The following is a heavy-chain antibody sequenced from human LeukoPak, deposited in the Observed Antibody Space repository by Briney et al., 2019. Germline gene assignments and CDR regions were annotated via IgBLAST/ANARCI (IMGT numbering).Heavy chain of an antibody. CDR2: ISGSGGTT. Sequence: SGGSLSLSCAASGFSFSSYAMSWVRQAPGKGLEWVSAISGSGGTTYYADSVKGRFTISRDNSKNTLYLQMNSLRAEDTAVYYCAKDDGRYYFDFWGQGALVTVSS. CDR1: GFSFSSYA. CDR3: AKDDGRYYFDF. V-gene: IGHV3-23*01. J-gene: IGHJ4*02.